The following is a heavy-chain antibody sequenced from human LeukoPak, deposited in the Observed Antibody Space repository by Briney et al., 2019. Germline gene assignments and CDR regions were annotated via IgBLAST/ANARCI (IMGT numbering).Heavy chain of an antibody. Sequence: QSGGSLRLSCAASGFTFSNYGMNWVCQAPGKGLEWVSTISGRSDSTYYADSVKGRFTISRDNSKDTLYPQLNYLRAEDTAVYYCAKASGYYYDSSGYYLGAFDIWGPGTMVTVSS. D-gene: IGHD3-22*01. CDR1: GFTFSNYG. CDR2: ISGRSDST. J-gene: IGHJ3*02. CDR3: AKASGYYYDSSGYYLGAFDI. V-gene: IGHV3-23*01.